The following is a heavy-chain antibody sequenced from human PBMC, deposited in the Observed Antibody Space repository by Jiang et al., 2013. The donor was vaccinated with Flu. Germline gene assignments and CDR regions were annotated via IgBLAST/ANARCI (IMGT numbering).Heavy chain of an antibody. D-gene: IGHD3-3*01. CDR3: ARVAHPRDFGVVHASGSFDY. CDR2: INTNTGNP. J-gene: IGHJ4*02. Sequence: KASGYTFTSYAMNWVRQAPGQGLEWMGWINTNTGNPTYAQGFTGRFVFSLDTSVSTAYLQISSLKAEDTAVYYCARVAHPRDFGVVHASGSFDYWGQGTLVTVSS. CDR1: GYTFTSYA. V-gene: IGHV7-4-1*02.